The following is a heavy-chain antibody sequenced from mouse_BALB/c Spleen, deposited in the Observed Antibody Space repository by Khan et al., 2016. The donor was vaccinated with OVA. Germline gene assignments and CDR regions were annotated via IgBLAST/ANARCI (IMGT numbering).Heavy chain of an antibody. CDR2: INPSNGGT. J-gene: IGHJ3*01. V-gene: IGHV1S81*02. Sequence: QVQLKHSGAELVKPGASVRLSCKASGYTFTSYYLYWVKQRPGQGLEWIGDINPSNGGTNFNEKFKSKATLTVDKSSSTAYMQLSSLTSEDSAVYYCTRSGYGTFAYWGQGTLVTVSA. CDR1: GYTFTSYY. CDR3: TRSGYGTFAY. D-gene: IGHD2-1*01.